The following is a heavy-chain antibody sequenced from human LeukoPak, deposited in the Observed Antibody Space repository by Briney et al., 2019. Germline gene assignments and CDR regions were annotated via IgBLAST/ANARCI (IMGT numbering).Heavy chain of an antibody. D-gene: IGHD1-26*01. CDR3: ARSRRSGRFDY. CDR2: IYYSGST. J-gene: IGHJ4*02. CDR1: GGSISSYY. V-gene: IGHV4-59*12. Sequence: PSETLSLTCTVSGGSISSYYWSWIRQPPGKGLEWIGYIYYSGSTNYNPSLKSRVTISVDTSKNQFSLKLSSVTAADTAVYYCARSRRSGRFDYWGQGTLVTVSS.